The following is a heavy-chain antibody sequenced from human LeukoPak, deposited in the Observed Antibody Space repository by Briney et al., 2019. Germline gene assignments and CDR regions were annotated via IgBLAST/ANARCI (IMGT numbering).Heavy chain of an antibody. CDR3: AGGMTTVTRFDY. CDR2: MYYSGST. D-gene: IGHD4-17*01. J-gene: IGHJ4*02. V-gene: IGHV4-59*01. Sequence: SETLSLTCTVSGGSFSSYYWSWIRKPPGKGLEWIGYMYYSGSTNYNPSLKSRVTISADTSKNQFSLKLSSVTAADTAVYYCAGGMTTVTRFDYWGQGTLVTVSS. CDR1: GGSFSSYY.